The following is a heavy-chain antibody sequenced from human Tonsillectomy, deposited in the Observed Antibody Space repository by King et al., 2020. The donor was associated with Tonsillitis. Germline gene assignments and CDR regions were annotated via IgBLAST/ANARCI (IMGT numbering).Heavy chain of an antibody. D-gene: IGHD3-3*01. J-gene: IGHJ6*02. CDR1: GFTFSSYA. CDR3: ASELEWLVGYYYGMDV. V-gene: IGHV3-30-3*01. Sequence: VQLVESGGGVVQPGRSLRLSCAASGFTFSSYAMHWVRQAPGKGLEWVAVISYDGSNKYYADSVKGRFTISRDNSKNTLYLQMNSLRAEDTAVYYCASELEWLVGYYYGMDVWGQGTTVTVSS. CDR2: ISYDGSNK.